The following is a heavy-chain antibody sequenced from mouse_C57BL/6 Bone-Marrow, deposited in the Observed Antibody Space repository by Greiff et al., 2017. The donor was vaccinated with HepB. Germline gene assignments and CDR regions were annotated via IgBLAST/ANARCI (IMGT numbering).Heavy chain of an antibody. CDR3: ARAGYDYEVYFDY. CDR2: IYPGDGDT. CDR1: GFAFSSSW. J-gene: IGHJ2*01. D-gene: IGHD2-4*01. Sequence: VQLLQSGPELVKPGASVKISCRASGFAFSSSWMNWVKQRPGKGLEWIGRIYPGDGDTNYNGKFKGKATLTADKSSSTAYMQLSSLTSEDSAVYFCARAGYDYEVYFDYWGQGTTLTVSS. V-gene: IGHV1-82*01.